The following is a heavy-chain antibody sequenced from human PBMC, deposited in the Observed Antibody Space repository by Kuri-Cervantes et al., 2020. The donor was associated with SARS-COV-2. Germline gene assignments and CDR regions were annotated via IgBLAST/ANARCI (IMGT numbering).Heavy chain of an antibody. CDR3: ARAPEGVVVPAAYWFDP. V-gene: IGHV1-8*02. Sequence: ASVKVSCKASGYTFTGYYMHWVRQAPGQGLEWVGWMNPNSGNTGYAQKFQGRVTMTRNTSISTAYMELSSLRSEDTAVYYCARAPEGVVVPAAYWFDPWGQGTLVTVSS. D-gene: IGHD2-2*01. CDR2: MNPNSGNT. CDR1: GYTFTGYY. J-gene: IGHJ5*02.